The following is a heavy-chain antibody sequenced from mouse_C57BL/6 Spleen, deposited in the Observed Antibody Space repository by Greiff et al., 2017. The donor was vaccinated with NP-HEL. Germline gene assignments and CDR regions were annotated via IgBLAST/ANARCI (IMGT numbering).Heavy chain of an antibody. CDR1: GYAFSSSW. V-gene: IGHV1-82*01. J-gene: IGHJ2*01. CDR3: VGDYGSNFDY. Sequence: VQLQQSGPELVKPGASVKISCKASGYAFSSSWMNWVKQRPGKGLEWIGRIYPGDGETNYNGKFKGKATLTADKSSSTAYMQLSSLTSEDAAVYFCVGDYGSNFDYWGQGTTLTVSS. D-gene: IGHD1-1*01. CDR2: IYPGDGET.